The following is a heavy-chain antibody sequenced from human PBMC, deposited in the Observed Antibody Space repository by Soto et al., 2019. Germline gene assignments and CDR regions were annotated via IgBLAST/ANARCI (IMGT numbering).Heavy chain of an antibody. V-gene: IGHV1-24*01. D-gene: IGHD6-19*01. CDR2: FDPEDGET. J-gene: IGHJ4*02. Sequence: GASVKVSCKVSGYTLTELAMHWVRQAPGRGLEWMGGFDPEDGETIYAQKFQGRVTMTEDTSTDTAYMELSSLRSEDTAVYYCATDFGGGGYVAGTVGYFDYWGQGTLLTVSS. CDR3: ATDFGGGGYVAGTVGYFDY. CDR1: GYTLTELA.